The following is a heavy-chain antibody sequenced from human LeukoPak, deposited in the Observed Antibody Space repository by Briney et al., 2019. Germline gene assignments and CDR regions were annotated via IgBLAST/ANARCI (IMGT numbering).Heavy chain of an antibody. CDR2: IWSGGTDK. Sequence: PGGSLRLSCAASGFTFSNYGMHWVRQAPGKGLEWVAVIWSGGTDKYYADSVRGRFTVSRDNSKNTLYLQMNSLRTEDTAVYYCARDLYDYGSYWGQGTLVTVSS. D-gene: IGHD4/OR15-4a*01. J-gene: IGHJ4*02. CDR3: ARDLYDYGSY. V-gene: IGHV3-33*08. CDR1: GFTFSNYG.